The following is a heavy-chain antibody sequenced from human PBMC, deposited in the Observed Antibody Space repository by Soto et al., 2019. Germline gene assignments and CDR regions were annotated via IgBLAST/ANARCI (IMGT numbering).Heavy chain of an antibody. CDR1: GYTFSAHY. Sequence: ASVKVSCKASGYTFSAHYIHWVRQAPGQGLEWMGWVNPTNGDTNCTQKFQGRVTMTRDTSITTAYMELKSLRYDDTAVYFGARRVQYRGSAGRPDYWG. V-gene: IGHV1-2*02. CDR2: VNPTNGDT. J-gene: IGHJ4*01. D-gene: IGHD6-6*01. CDR3: ARRVQYRGSAGRPDY.